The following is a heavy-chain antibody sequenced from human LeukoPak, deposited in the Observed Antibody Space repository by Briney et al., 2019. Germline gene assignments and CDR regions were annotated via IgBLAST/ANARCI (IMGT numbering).Heavy chain of an antibody. V-gene: IGHV4-39*07. J-gene: IGHJ5*02. Sequence: PSETLSLTCSVSGGSISSSSYYWGWIRHPPGKGLEWIGTIQYTGSTNYNPSLKSRVTISVDTSKNQFSLKLSSVTAADTAVYYCARLGAYSSSSWFDPWGQGTLVTVSS. CDR1: GGSISSSSYY. CDR3: ARLGAYSSSSWFDP. CDR2: IQYTGST. D-gene: IGHD6-6*01.